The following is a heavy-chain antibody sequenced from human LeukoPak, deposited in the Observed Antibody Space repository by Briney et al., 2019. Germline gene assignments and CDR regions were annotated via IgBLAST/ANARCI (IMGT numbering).Heavy chain of an antibody. J-gene: IGHJ4*02. V-gene: IGHV4-59*01. CDR3: ARLRWQLVGPYFDY. CDR2: IYSSGNT. D-gene: IGHD1-26*01. Sequence: PSETLSLTCSFSGDSISTYYWSWIRQSPGKGLEWVGHIYSSGNTDYNSSLKSRVTISVDTSKSQFSLRLSSVTATDTAVYYCARLRWQLVGPYFDYWGQGILVTVSS. CDR1: GDSISTYY.